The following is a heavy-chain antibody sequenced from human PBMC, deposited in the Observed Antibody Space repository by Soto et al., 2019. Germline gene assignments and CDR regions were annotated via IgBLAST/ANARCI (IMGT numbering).Heavy chain of an antibody. CDR2: INQDGSGT. D-gene: IGHD6-19*01. V-gene: IGHV3-7*01. J-gene: IGHJ5*02. CDR3: ARYFRGSGRYVFDP. Sequence: GGSLRLSCIASGFTFISSFMGWVRQAPGKGLEWVANINQDGSGTYYVDSVKGRFTISRDNAKNSLYLQMNSLRAEVTAVYYFARYFRGSGRYVFDPWGQGTLVTVSS. CDR1: GFTFISSF.